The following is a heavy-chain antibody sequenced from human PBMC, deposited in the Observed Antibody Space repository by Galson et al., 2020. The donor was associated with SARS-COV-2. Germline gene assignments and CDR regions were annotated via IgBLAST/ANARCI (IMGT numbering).Heavy chain of an antibody. CDR2: IIPIFGTA. CDR1: GGTFSSYA. D-gene: IGHD2-2*01. Sequence: SVKVSCKASGGTFSSYAISWVRQAPGQGLEWMGGIIPIFGTANYAQKFQGRVTITADESTSTAYMELSSLRSEDTAVYYCARGGWSSTRLYNWFDPWGQGTLGTVSS. J-gene: IGHJ5*02. V-gene: IGHV1-69*13. CDR3: ARGGWSSTRLYNWFDP.